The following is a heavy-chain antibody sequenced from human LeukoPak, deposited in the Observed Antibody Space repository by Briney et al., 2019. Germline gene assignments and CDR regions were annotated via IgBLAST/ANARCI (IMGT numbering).Heavy chain of an antibody. Sequence: GGSLTLSCVCAGFRGGADHTAWVRQAPGKGLEWVSVLYSDSRTYYADFVKGRFTISRDNSKNTVDLQMSSLRAEDTAVYYCARRPTLGYGDMYFDYWGQGTLVTASS. CDR2: LYSDSRT. V-gene: IGHV3-53*01. CDR3: ARRPTLGYGDMYFDY. D-gene: IGHD3-16*01. J-gene: IGHJ4*02. CDR1: GFRGGADH.